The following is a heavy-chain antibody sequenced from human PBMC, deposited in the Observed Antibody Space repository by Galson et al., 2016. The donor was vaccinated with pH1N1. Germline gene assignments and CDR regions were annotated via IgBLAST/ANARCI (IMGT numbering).Heavy chain of an antibody. CDR1: GFTFNSFG. D-gene: IGHD3-16*01. J-gene: IGHJ6*02. Sequence: SLRLSCAASGFTFNSFGMHWVRQAPGKGLEWVAVIWFHGRDKYYADSVKGRFTISRDNSQNTVYLEMNSLRGEDTAMYYCAKVWGPFSERFPFNNYYTMDVWGQGTKVTVSS. V-gene: IGHV3-30*18. CDR3: AKVWGPFSERFPFNNYYTMDV. CDR2: IWFHGRDK.